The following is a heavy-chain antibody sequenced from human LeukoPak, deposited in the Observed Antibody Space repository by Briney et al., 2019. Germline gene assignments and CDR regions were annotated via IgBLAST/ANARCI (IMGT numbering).Heavy chain of an antibody. Sequence: KPSQTLSLTCTVSGGSISSGDYYWSWIRQPPGKGLEWIGYIYYSGSTYYNPSLKSRVTISVDTSKNQFSLKLSSVTAADTAVYYCARAGNWNDGDAFDIWGQGTMVTASS. CDR1: GGSISSGDYY. D-gene: IGHD1-20*01. CDR3: ARAGNWNDGDAFDI. V-gene: IGHV4-30-4*08. J-gene: IGHJ3*02. CDR2: IYYSGST.